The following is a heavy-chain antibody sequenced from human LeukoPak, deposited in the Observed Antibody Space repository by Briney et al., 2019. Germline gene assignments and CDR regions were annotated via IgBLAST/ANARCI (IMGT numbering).Heavy chain of an antibody. Sequence: GGSLRLSCAASGFTFSSYEMNWVRQAPGKGLEWVSYISSSGSTIYYADSVKGRFTISRDNAKNSLYLQMNSLRAEDTAVYYCARLVDTVMAAMHYYWYYYMDVWGKGTTVTISS. J-gene: IGHJ6*03. D-gene: IGHD5-18*01. CDR1: GFTFSSYE. CDR3: ARLVDTVMAAMHYYWYYYMDV. CDR2: ISSSGSTI. V-gene: IGHV3-48*03.